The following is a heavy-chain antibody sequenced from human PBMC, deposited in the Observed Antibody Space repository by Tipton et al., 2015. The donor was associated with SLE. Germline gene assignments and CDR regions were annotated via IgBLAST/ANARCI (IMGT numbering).Heavy chain of an antibody. CDR2: IYYSGST. J-gene: IGHJ3*02. D-gene: IGHD5-24*01. V-gene: IGHV4-59*08. CDR3: ARRRVEPGAFDI. CDR1: GGSISSYY. Sequence: LRLSCTVSGGSISSYYWSWIRQPPGKGLEWIGYIYYSGSTNYNPSLKSRVTISVDTSKNQFSLKLSSVTAADTAVYYCARRRVEPGAFDIWGQGTMVTVSS.